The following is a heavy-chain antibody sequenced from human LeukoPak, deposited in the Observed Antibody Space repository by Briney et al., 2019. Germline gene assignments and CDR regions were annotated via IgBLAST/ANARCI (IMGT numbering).Heavy chain of an antibody. D-gene: IGHD2-2*02. J-gene: IGHJ3*02. CDR3: TTESRYCSSTSCYNGDAFDI. V-gene: IGHV3-15*01. CDR2: IKSKTDGGTT. Sequence: GGSLRLSCAASGFTFSNAWMSWVRQAPGKGLEWVGRIKSKTDGGTTDYAAPVKGRFTISRDDSKNTLYVQMNSLKTEDTAVYYCTTESRYCSSTSCYNGDAFDIWGQGTMVTVSS. CDR1: GFTFSNAW.